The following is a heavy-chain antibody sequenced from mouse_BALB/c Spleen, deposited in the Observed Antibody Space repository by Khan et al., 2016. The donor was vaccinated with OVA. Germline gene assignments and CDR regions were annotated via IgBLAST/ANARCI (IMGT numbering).Heavy chain of an antibody. CDR3: ARRGLRWDFDY. CDR1: GYTFINYW. CDR2: INPSTGYT. V-gene: IGHV1-7*01. Sequence: QIQLVQSGAELAKPGASVKMSCKASGYTFINYWILWVKQRPGQGLEWIGYINPSTGYTEYNQNIKDKATLTADKSSRPAYMQLSSLQSEDSAVYYCARRGLRWDFDYWGQGTTLTVSS. D-gene: IGHD1-1*01. J-gene: IGHJ2*01.